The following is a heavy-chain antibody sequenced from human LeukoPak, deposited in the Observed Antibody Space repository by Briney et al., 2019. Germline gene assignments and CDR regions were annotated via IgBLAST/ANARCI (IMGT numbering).Heavy chain of an antibody. CDR2: ISSSSSYI. V-gene: IGHV3-21*04. CDR1: GFTFSSYS. Sequence: SGGSLRLSCAASGFTFSSYSMNWVRQAPGKGLEWVSSISSSSSYIYYADSVKGRFTISRDNSKDTLYLQMNSLRAEDTAVYYCAKDRGGYYYYYDIDVWGQGTTVTVSS. J-gene: IGHJ6*02. D-gene: IGHD3-10*01. CDR3: AKDRGGYYYYYDIDV.